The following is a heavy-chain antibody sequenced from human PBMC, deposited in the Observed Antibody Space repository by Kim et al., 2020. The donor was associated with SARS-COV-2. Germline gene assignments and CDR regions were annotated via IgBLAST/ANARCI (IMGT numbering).Heavy chain of an antibody. J-gene: IGHJ5*02. CDR3: ARQAGIAAAGIRLDWFDP. CDR2: IYYSGST. D-gene: IGHD6-13*01. V-gene: IGHV4-39*01. CDR1: GGSISSSSYY. Sequence: SETLSLTCTVSGGSISSSSYYWGWIRQPPGKGLEWIGSIYYSGSTYYNPSLKSRVTISVDTSKNQFSLKLSSVTAADTAVYYCARQAGIAAAGIRLDWFDPWGQGTLVTVSS.